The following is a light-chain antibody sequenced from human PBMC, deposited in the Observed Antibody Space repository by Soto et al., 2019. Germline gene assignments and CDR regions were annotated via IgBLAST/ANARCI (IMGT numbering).Light chain of an antibody. CDR3: SSYAGAVV. CDR1: SSDVGSYNL. J-gene: IGLJ2*01. CDR2: EGV. Sequence: QSALTQPASVSGSHGQSITISCTGTSSDVGSYNLVSWYQHHPGKAPKLIIYEGVNRPSGVSNRFSASKSGNTASLTISGLQAEDEADYYCSSYAGAVVFGGGTKLTVL. V-gene: IGLV2-23*01.